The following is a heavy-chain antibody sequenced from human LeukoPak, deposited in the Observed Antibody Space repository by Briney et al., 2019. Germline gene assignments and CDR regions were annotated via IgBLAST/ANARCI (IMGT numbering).Heavy chain of an antibody. CDR1: GGSFSGYY. V-gene: IGHV3-74*01. CDR3: ARDVPHNWFDT. Sequence: ETLSLTCAVYGGSFSGYYWSWIRQPPGKGLVWISRINSDGGGAIYADSVKGRFTVSRDNAKNTLYLQMNSLRAEDTAVYYCARDVPHNWFDTWGQGTLVTVSS. J-gene: IGHJ5*02. CDR2: INSDGGGA.